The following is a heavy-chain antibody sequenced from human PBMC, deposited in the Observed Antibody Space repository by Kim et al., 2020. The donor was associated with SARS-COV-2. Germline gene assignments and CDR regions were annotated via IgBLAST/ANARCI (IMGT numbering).Heavy chain of an antibody. CDR2: ISSSGNTI. D-gene: IGHD2-15*01. V-gene: IGHV3-11*01. CDR3: ARDKKGQLLPADAFDI. J-gene: IGHJ3*02. CDR1: GFTFSDYY. Sequence: GRSLRLSCAASGFTFSDYYMSWIRQAPGKGLEWVSYISSSGNTIYYVDSVKGRFTISRDNAKNSLYLQMNSLRAEDTAVYYCARDKKGQLLPADAFDIWGQGTMVTVSS.